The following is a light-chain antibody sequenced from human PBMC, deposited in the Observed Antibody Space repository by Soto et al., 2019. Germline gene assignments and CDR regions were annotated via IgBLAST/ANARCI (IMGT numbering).Light chain of an antibody. CDR3: SSYTSSSPKV. V-gene: IGLV2-14*01. CDR2: EVS. J-gene: IGLJ2*01. CDR1: SSDVGGYNY. Sequence: QAVVTQPASVSGSPGQSITISCTGTSSDVGGYNYVSWYQQHPGKAPKLMIYEVSNRPSGVSNRFSGSKSGNTASLTISGLQAEDEADYYCSSYTSSSPKVFGGGTKLTVL.